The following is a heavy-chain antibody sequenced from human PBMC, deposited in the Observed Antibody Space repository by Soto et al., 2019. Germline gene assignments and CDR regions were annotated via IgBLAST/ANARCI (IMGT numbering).Heavy chain of an antibody. V-gene: IGHV1-24*01. CDR2: FDPEDGET. CDR1: GYTLTELS. J-gene: IGHJ3*02. CDR3: ATAGGATYLSGDVGDAFDI. Sequence: ASVKVSCKVSGYTLTELSMHWVRQAPGKGLEWMGGFDPEDGETIYAQKFQGRVTMTEDTSTDTAYMELSSLRSEDTAVYYCATAGGATYLSGDVGDAFDIWGQGTMVTVSS. D-gene: IGHD1-26*01.